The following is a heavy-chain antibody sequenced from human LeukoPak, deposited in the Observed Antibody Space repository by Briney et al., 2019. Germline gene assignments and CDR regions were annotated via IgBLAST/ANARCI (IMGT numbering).Heavy chain of an antibody. V-gene: IGHV3-7*01. Sequence: PGGSLRLSCAASGFTFSSYAMHWVRQAPGKGLEWVANIKQDGSEKYYVDSVKGRFTISRDNAKNSLYLQMNSLRAEDTAVYYCARDHDYYYYGMDVWGQGTTVTVSS. CDR3: ARDHDYYYYGMDV. CDR2: IKQDGSEK. J-gene: IGHJ6*02. CDR1: GFTFSSYA.